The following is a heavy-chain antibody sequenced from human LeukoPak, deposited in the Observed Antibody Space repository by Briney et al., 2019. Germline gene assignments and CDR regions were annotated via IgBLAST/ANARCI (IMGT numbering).Heavy chain of an antibody. CDR1: GYTFTSYY. CDR2: ISAYNGNT. D-gene: IGHD3-10*01. CDR3: ARDPAYGSGSFQDY. V-gene: IGHV1-18*04. J-gene: IGHJ4*02. Sequence: ASVKVSCKASGYTFTSYYMHWVRQAPGQGLEWMGWISAYNGNTNYAQKLQGRVTMTTDTSTSTAYMELRSLRSDDTAVYYCARDPAYGSGSFQDYWGQGTLVTVSS.